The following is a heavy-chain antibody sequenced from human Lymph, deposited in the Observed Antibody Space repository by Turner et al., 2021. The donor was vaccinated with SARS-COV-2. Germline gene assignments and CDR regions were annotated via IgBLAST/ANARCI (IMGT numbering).Heavy chain of an antibody. Sequence: QVQLVHSGAAVKKPGASVKVPCKAPGYSFTCYGISLVRQAPGQGLEWMGWISAYNGYTNYAQKLQGRVTMTTDTSTSTAYMELRSLRSDDTAVYYCAGEGYCSTTSCYRGQYYYYGMDVWGQGTTVTVSS. CDR2: ISAYNGYT. CDR1: GYSFTCYG. CDR3: AGEGYCSTTSCYRGQYYYYGMDV. J-gene: IGHJ6*02. D-gene: IGHD2-2*02. V-gene: IGHV1-18*04.